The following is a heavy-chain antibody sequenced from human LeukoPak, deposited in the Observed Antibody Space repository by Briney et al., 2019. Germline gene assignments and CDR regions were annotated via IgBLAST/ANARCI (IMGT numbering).Heavy chain of an antibody. Sequence: SETLSLTCAVYGGSFSGYYWSWIRQPPGKGLEWIGEINHCGSTNYDPSLKSRVTISVDTTKNQFSLKLSSVTAADAAVYYCARGLGYSYGYLVYYYGMDVWGQGTTVTVSS. D-gene: IGHD5-18*01. CDR3: ARGLGYSYGYLVYYYGMDV. CDR2: INHCGST. J-gene: IGHJ6*02. V-gene: IGHV4-34*01. CDR1: GGSFSGYY.